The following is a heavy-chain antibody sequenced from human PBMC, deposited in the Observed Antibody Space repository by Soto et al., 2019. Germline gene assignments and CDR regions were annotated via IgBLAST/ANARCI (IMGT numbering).Heavy chain of an antibody. V-gene: IGHV1-18*04. CDR3: ASAPDSSGWTGYFQH. CDR1: GYTFTSYG. Sequence: ASVKVSCKASGYTFTSYGISWVRQAPGQGLEWMGWISAYNGNTNYAQKLQGRVTMTTDTSTSTAYMELRSLRSDDTAVYYCASAPDSSGWTGYFQHLGQGILGNGS. CDR2: ISAYNGNT. J-gene: IGHJ1*01. D-gene: IGHD6-19*01.